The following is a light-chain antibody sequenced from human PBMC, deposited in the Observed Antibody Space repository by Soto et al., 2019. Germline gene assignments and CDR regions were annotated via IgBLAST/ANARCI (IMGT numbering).Light chain of an antibody. CDR1: SSDIGVYNS. CDR2: EVT. Sequence: QSALTQPPSASGSPGQSVTISCTGTSSDIGVYNSVSWYQQHPGKAPKLMIYEVTKRPSGVPDRFSGSKSGNTASLTVSGLQAEDEADYYCSSYAGGTNLVFGGGTKVTVL. J-gene: IGLJ2*01. V-gene: IGLV2-8*01. CDR3: SSYAGGTNLV.